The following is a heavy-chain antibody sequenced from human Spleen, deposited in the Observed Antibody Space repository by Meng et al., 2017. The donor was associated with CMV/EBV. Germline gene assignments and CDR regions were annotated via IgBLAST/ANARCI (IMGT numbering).Heavy chain of an antibody. Sequence: GESLKISCKASGYRFSSNWIGWVRQMPGKGLEWMGIIYPGDSDTRYSPSFQGQVTISADKSISTAYLQWSSLKASDTAMYYCARHRIAAAAKYYFDYWGQGTLVTVSS. V-gene: IGHV5-51*01. CDR3: ARHRIAAAAKYYFDY. D-gene: IGHD6-13*01. J-gene: IGHJ4*02. CDR1: GYRFSSNW. CDR2: IYPGDSDT.